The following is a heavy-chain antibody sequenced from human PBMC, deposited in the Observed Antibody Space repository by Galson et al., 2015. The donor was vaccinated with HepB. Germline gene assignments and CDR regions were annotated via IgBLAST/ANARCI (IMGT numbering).Heavy chain of an antibody. J-gene: IGHJ5*02. D-gene: IGHD6-19*01. CDR3: TTDVYFSSYWSWIDP. CDR1: GLTFYRYN. CDR2: IKSKTDGGTT. Sequence: LRLSCAASGLTFYRYNVNWVRQAPGRGLEWVGHIKSKTDGGTTGYAAPVKGRFTISRDDSKDTLYLQMNSLKTDDTAVYYCTTDVYFSSYWSWIDPWGQGTLVTVSS. V-gene: IGHV3-15*01.